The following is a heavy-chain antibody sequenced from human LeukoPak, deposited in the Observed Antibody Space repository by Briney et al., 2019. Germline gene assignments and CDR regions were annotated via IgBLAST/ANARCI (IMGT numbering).Heavy chain of an antibody. CDR1: GFTFSSYS. J-gene: IGHJ5*02. D-gene: IGHD3-3*01. CDR2: ISSSSSTI. Sequence: GGSLRLSCAASGFTFSSYSMNWVRQAPGKGLEWVSYISSSSSTIYYADSVKGRFTISRDNAKNSLYLQMNSLRAEDTAVYYCASDLSPAEYDFWSGSYFDPWGQGTLVTVSS. V-gene: IGHV3-48*01. CDR3: ASDLSPAEYDFWSGSYFDP.